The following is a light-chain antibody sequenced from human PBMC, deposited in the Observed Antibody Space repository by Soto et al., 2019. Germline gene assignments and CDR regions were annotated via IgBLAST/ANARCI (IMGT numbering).Light chain of an antibody. Sequence: EIVCRQSPATGSLSPGERVTLSCRASQSVSSYLAWYQQKPGQAPRLLIYDASNRATGIPDRFSGTGSGTDFTLTISRLEPEDFALYYCLHSRDSVSTFGPGTKVDIK. CDR2: DAS. CDR1: QSVSSY. V-gene: IGKV3-11*01. CDR3: LHSRDSVST. J-gene: IGKJ3*01.